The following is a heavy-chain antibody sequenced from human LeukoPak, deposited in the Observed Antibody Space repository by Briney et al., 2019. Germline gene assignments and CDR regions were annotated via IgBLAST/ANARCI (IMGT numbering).Heavy chain of an antibody. CDR1: GGTFISYA. D-gene: IGHD6-19*01. J-gene: IGHJ5*02. CDR2: IIPIFGTA. CDR3: ARNGGWSYWFDP. V-gene: IGHV1-69*06. Sequence: SVKVSCKASGGTFISYAISWVGQAPGQGLEWMGGIIPIFGTANYAQKFQGRVTITADKPTSTAYMELRSLRSDDTAVYYCARNGGWSYWFDPWGQGTLVTVSS.